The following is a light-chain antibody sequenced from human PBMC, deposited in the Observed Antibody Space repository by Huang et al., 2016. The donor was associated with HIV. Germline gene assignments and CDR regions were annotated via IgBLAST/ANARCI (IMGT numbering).Light chain of an antibody. J-gene: IGKJ2*01. CDR1: QSISRW. V-gene: IGKV1-5*03. CDR3: QHYNVYSLPFT. Sequence: DIQMTQSPSTLSPSVGDRVTITCRASQSISRWLAWYQQKPGKDPKLLIYEASTLETEVPARFSGSGSGTEFTLTISSLQPDDFATYYCQHYNVYSLPFTFGQGTKLEIK. CDR2: EAS.